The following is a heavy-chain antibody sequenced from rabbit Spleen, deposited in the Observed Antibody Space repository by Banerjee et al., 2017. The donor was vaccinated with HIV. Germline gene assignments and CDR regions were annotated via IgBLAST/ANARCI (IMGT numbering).Heavy chain of an antibody. V-gene: IGHV1S40*01. D-gene: IGHD1-1*01. Sequence: QSLEESGGDLVKPGASLTLTCTASGFSFSSYYHMCWVRQAPGKGLEWIGCIDPGDGNTYFASWAKGRFTISKASSTTVTLQMTSLTAADTATYFCARDTSSSFSSYGMDLWGPGTLVTVS. CDR1: GFSFSSYYH. J-gene: IGHJ6*01. CDR3: ARDTSSSFSSYGMDL. CDR2: IDPGDGNT.